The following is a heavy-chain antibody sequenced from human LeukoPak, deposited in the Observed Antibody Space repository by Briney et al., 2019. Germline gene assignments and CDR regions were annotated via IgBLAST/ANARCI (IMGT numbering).Heavy chain of an antibody. J-gene: IGHJ4*02. CDR2: IYYSGST. CDR3: ARGGIAAAGIIY. D-gene: IGHD6-13*01. Sequence: SETLSLTCIVSGYSISSGYYWSWIRQPPGKGLEWIGYIYYSGSTNYNPSLKSRVTISVDTSKNQFSLKLSSVTAADTAVYYCARGGIAAAGIIYWGQGTLVTVSS. CDR1: GYSISSGYY. V-gene: IGHV4-61*01.